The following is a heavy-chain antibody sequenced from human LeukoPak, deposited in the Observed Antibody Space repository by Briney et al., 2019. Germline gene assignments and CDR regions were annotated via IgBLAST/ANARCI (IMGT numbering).Heavy chain of an antibody. V-gene: IGHV3-23*01. CDR1: GFTFSSYA. CDR2: ISGSGGST. Sequence: GGSLRLSCAASGFTFSSYAMSWVRQAPGKGLVWVSAISGSGGSTYYADSVKGRFTISRDNSKNTLYLQMNSLRAEDTAVYYCANSLARGTYNWFDPWGQGTLVTVSS. J-gene: IGHJ5*02. CDR3: ANSLARGTYNWFDP.